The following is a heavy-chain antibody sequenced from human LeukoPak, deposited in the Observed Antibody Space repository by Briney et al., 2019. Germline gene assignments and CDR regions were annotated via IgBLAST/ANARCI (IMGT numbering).Heavy chain of an antibody. D-gene: IGHD3-22*01. J-gene: IGHJ4*02. CDR1: GFHINRSA. CDR2: IRWRGGDT. V-gene: IGHV3-23*01. CDR3: AKEGRLTVAAVVVENYFDY. Sequence: GALRLSFSAPGFHINRSAMSWVRPAAGKGLEWVSGIRWRGGDTYYTDSVKGRFTISRDNSKTTVYLQMNSLRTEDRGAYGGAKEGRLTVAAVVVENYFDYWGQGTPVTVSA.